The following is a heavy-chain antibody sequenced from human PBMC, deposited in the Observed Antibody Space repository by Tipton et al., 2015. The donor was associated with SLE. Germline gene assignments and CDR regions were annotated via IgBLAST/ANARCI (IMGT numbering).Heavy chain of an antibody. Sequence: TLSLTCNVFGGSISSYYWSWIRQSPGKGLEWIGYIYSTGSTNYNPSLKSRVTISVDTSKNQFSLKLSSVTAADTAVYYCARVVKGSSWYWFDPWGQGTLVTVSS. D-gene: IGHD6-13*01. CDR1: GGSISSYY. J-gene: IGHJ5*02. V-gene: IGHV4-59*01. CDR2: IYSTGST. CDR3: ARVVKGSSWYWFDP.